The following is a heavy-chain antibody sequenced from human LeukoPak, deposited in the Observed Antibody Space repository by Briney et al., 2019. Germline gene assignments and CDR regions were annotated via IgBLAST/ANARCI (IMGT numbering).Heavy chain of an antibody. CDR2: IRGSGDRT. CDR1: GFTFSSYA. Sequence: GGSLRLSCAASGFTFSSYAMSWVRQAPGKGLEWVSAIRGSGDRTHYADSVKGRFTISRDNSKNTLYLQMNSLRAEDTAVYYCARRAGDYSHPYDYWGQGTLVTVSS. D-gene: IGHD3-22*01. CDR3: ARRAGDYSHPYDY. J-gene: IGHJ4*02. V-gene: IGHV3-23*01.